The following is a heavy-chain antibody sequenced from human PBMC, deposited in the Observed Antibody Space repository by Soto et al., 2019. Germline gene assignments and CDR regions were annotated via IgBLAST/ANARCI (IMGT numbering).Heavy chain of an antibody. CDR2: ISHDGSNK. CDR1: GFTFSSYA. D-gene: IGHD2-2*01. V-gene: IGHV3-30-3*01. CDR3: ARDLGWYQLLYWFDP. J-gene: IGHJ5*02. Sequence: GGSLRLSCAASGFTFSSYAMHWVRQAPGKGLEWVAVISHDGSNKYYADSVKGRFTISRDNSKNTLYLQMNSLRAEDTAVYYCARDLGWYQLLYWFDPWGQGTLVTVSS.